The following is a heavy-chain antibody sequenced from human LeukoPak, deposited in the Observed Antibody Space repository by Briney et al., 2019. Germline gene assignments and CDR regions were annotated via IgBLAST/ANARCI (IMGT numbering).Heavy chain of an antibody. V-gene: IGHV4-34*01. CDR3: ARGPRYQLPYYHYNYGMDV. Sequence: SETLSLTCAVYGGSFSGYSWSWIRQPPGKGLEWIGEVNQSGNSNYNPSLKSRVTISIDTSKNQFSLRLSSVTAADTAVYYCARGPRYQLPYYHYNYGMDVWDQGTTVTVSS. CDR2: VNQSGNS. D-gene: IGHD2-2*02. J-gene: IGHJ6*02. CDR1: GGSFSGYS.